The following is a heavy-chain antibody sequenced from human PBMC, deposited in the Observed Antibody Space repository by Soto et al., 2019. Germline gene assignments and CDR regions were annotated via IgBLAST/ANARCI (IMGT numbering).Heavy chain of an antibody. V-gene: IGHV5-51*01. CDR1: GYSFTSYW. Sequence: GESLKISCKGSGYSFTSYWIGWVRQMPGKGLEWMGIIYPGDSDTRYSPYFQGQVTISAEKSISTAYLQWSSLKASDTAMYYCATQKLEATHYYYYGMDVWGQGTTVTVSS. CDR3: ATQKLEATHYYYYGMDV. D-gene: IGHD3-3*01. J-gene: IGHJ6*02. CDR2: IYPGDSDT.